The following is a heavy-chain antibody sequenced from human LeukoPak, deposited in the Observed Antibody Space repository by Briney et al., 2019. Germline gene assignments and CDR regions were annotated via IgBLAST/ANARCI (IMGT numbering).Heavy chain of an antibody. D-gene: IGHD3-10*01. V-gene: IGHV1-18*01. Sequence: ASVKVSCKASGYTFSSYGISWVRQAPGQGLEWMGWISAYNGNTNYRQKLQGRVTMTTDTFTGTAYMDLRSLRSDDTAIYYCARDSPDGSGTYYSDSPDYWGQGTLVTVSS. CDR1: GYTFSSYG. CDR3: ARDSPDGSGTYYSDSPDY. CDR2: ISAYNGNT. J-gene: IGHJ4*02.